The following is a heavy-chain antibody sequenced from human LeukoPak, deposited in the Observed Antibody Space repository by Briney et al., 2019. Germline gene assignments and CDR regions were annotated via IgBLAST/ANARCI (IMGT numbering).Heavy chain of an antibody. V-gene: IGHV3-66*02. CDR1: EFSVGSNY. CDR3: AKDSSVFHYDSRNFDY. CDR2: IYSGGST. Sequence: QPGGSLRLSCAASEFSVGSNYMTWVRQAPGKGLEWVSLIYSGGSTYYADSVKGRFTISRDNSKNTLYLQMNSLRAEDTAVFYCAKDSSVFHYDSRNFDYWGQGTLVTVSS. D-gene: IGHD3-22*01. J-gene: IGHJ4*02.